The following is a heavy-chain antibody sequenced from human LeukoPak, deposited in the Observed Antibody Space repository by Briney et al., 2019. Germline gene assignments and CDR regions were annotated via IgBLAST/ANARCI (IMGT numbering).Heavy chain of an antibody. CDR2: ITSSGAAT. D-gene: IGHD3-22*01. CDR1: RFTVSSNY. V-gene: IGHV3-23*01. CDR3: AKDRPNYYGSNGHYYKLNGDC. J-gene: IGHJ4*02. Sequence: GGSLRLSCAASRFTVSSNYMSWVRQAPGKGLEWVSSITSSGAATYYADSVKGRFTISRDNSDNTLYLQMNSLRAEDTAVYYCAKDRPNYYGSNGHYYKLNGDCWGQGTLVTVSS.